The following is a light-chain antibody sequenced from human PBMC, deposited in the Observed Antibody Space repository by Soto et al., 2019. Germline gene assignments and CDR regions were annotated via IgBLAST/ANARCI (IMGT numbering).Light chain of an antibody. J-gene: IGKJ2*02. CDR2: KAS. CDR3: QQYNSYSPCT. V-gene: IGKV1-5*03. CDR1: QSISSW. Sequence: DIQMTQSPSTLSASVGDRVTITCRASQSISSWLAWYQQKPGKAPKLLIYKASSLESGVPSRFRGRGSGKKFTLTIRSLAADYFSTYYCQQYNSYSPCTFGQGTKLEIK.